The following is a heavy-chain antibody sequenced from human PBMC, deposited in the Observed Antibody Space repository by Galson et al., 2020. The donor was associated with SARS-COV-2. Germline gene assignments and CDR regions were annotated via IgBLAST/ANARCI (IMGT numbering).Heavy chain of an antibody. D-gene: IGHD3-3*01. Sequence: SQTLSLTCTVSGGSISSGSYYWSWIRQPAGKGLEWIGRIYTSGSTNYNPSLKSRVTISVDTSKNQFSLKLSSVTAADTAVYYCARQTYYDFWSGYLYGMDVWDQGTTVTVSS. J-gene: IGHJ6*02. CDR3: ARQTYYDFWSGYLYGMDV. CDR1: GGSISSGSYY. CDR2: IYTSGST. V-gene: IGHV4-61*02.